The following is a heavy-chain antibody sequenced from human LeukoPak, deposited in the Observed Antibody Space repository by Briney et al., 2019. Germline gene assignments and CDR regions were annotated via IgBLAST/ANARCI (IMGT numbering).Heavy chain of an antibody. CDR1: GGSFSGYY. CDR3: ARRALTIFGVAQHFDY. Sequence: PSETLSLTCAVYGGSFSGYYWSWIRQPPGKGLEWIGEINHSGSTNYNPSLKSRVTISVDTSKNQFSLKLSSVTAADTAVCYCARRALTIFGVAQHFDYWGQGTLVTVSS. CDR2: INHSGST. J-gene: IGHJ4*02. D-gene: IGHD3-3*01. V-gene: IGHV4-34*01.